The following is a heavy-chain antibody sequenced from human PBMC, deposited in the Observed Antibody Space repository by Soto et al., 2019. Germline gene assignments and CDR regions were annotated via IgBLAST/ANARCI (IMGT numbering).Heavy chain of an antibody. J-gene: IGHJ4*02. CDR2: TYYRGNT. Sequence: QLQLQESGPGLVKPSETLSLTCSVSGDSINSDKYYWGWIRQPPGKGREWIGSTYYRGNTYYNPSAQTRVTITLAKSKSQIPLKLNSVTAADSAVYFCARLEGLATNSYCFDFCGQGALVTVSS. V-gene: IGHV4-39*01. CDR3: ARLEGLATNSYCFDF. CDR1: GDSINSDKYY. D-gene: IGHD3-9*01.